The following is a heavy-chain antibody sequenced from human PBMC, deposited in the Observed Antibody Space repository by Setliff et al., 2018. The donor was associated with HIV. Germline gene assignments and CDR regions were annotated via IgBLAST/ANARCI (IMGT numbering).Heavy chain of an antibody. CDR1: GGSFSDYY. Sequence: SETLSLTCVAHGGSFSDYYWSWIRQPPGKGLEWIGEINQSGSTDYSPPLKSRVTISIDASKNQFSLRLSSVTAADTAVYYCIIAYSSGWLAPMGFDSWGQGTLVTVSS. V-gene: IGHV4-34*01. D-gene: IGHD6-19*01. CDR2: INQSGST. CDR3: IIAYSSGWLAPMGFDS. J-gene: IGHJ4*02.